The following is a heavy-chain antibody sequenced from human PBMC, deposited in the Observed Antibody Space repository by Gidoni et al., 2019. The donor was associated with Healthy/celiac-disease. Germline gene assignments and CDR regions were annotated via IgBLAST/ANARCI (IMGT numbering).Heavy chain of an antibody. Sequence: EVQLLESGGGLVQPGGSLRLSCAASGFTFSSYAMSWVRQAPGKGLEWVSAISGSGGSTYYADSVKGRFTISRDNSKNTLYLQMNSLRAEDTAVYYCAKEDFWSGYSYYYGMDVWGQGTTVTVSS. CDR3: AKEDFWSGYSYYYGMDV. V-gene: IGHV3-23*01. CDR1: GFTFSSYA. D-gene: IGHD3-3*01. CDR2: ISGSGGST. J-gene: IGHJ6*02.